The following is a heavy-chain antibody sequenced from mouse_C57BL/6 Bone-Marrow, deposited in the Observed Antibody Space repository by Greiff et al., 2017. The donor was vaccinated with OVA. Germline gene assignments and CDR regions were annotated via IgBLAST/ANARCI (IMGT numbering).Heavy chain of an antibody. CDR2: ISPSSGIT. CDR1: GYTFTSYG. D-gene: IGHD1-1*01. Sequence: VQLQQSGAELARPGASVKLSCKASGYTFTSYGISWVKQRTGQGLEWIGEISPSSGITYYNEKFKGKATLTADKSSSTSYSELRSLTSEDTAVYFCAKGSNGYWGQGTTLTVAS. J-gene: IGHJ2*01. CDR3: AKGSNGY. V-gene: IGHV1-81*01.